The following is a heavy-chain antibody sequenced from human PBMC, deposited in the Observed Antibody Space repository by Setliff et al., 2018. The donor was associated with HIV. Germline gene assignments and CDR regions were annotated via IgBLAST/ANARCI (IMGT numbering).Heavy chain of an antibody. CDR3: ARDMGTNGLDY. CDR1: GHTFTSYY. CDR2: INPSGGST. Sequence: ASVKVSCKASGHTFTSYYMHWVRQAPGQGLEWMGIINPSGGSTSYAQKFQGRVTMTRDTSTSTVYMELSSLRSEDTAVYYCARDMGTNGLDYWGQGTLVTVSS. J-gene: IGHJ4*02. V-gene: IGHV1-46*01. D-gene: IGHD2-8*01.